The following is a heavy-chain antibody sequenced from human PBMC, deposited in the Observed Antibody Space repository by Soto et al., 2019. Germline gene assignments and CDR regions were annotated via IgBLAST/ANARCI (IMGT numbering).Heavy chain of an antibody. CDR2: LYDVDGT. CDR1: GLTVRGKKY. V-gene: IGHV3-53*01. CDR3: ASWLEREHAYDI. D-gene: IGHD1-1*01. J-gene: IGHJ3*02. Sequence: DVQLVASGGGLIQPGGSLRLSCAALGLTVRGKKYITWVRQAPGKGLEWVSALYDVDGTYYADSAKDRFTISRDNSNNIIYLQMNSLGPDDTAVYYCASWLEREHAYDIWGLGTMVTVSS.